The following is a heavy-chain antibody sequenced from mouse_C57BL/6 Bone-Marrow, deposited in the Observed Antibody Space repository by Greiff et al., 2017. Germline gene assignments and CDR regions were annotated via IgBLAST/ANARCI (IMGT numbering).Heavy chain of an antibody. CDR2: IRSKSNNYAT. V-gene: IGHV10-1*01. Sequence: DVKLQESGGGLVQPKGSLKLSCAASGFSFNTYAMNWVRQAPGKGLEWVARIRSKSNNYATYYADSVKDRFTISRDDSESMLYLQMNNLKTEDTAMYYCVRRVVDYWGQGTSVTVSS. J-gene: IGHJ4*01. CDR1: GFSFNTYA. D-gene: IGHD1-3*01. CDR3: VRRVVDY.